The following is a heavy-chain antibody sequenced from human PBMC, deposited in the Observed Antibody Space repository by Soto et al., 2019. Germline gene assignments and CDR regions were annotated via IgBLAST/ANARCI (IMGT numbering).Heavy chain of an antibody. Sequence: SETLSLTCAVYGGSFSGYYWSWIRQPPGKGLEWIGEINHSGSTNYNPSLKSRVTISVDTSKNQFSLKLSSVTAADTAVYYCARLVPAATRYYYGMDVWGQGTTVTVSS. CDR3: ARLVPAATRYYYGMDV. CDR2: INHSGST. J-gene: IGHJ6*02. D-gene: IGHD2-2*01. CDR1: GGSFSGYY. V-gene: IGHV4-34*01.